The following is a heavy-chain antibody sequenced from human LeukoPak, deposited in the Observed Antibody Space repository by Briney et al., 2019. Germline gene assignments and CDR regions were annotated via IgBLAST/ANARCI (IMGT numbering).Heavy chain of an antibody. CDR2: IIPIFGTA. CDR1: GGTFSSYA. D-gene: IGHD4-17*01. CDR3: AREPSPDYVDTSVSVPY. J-gene: IGHJ4*02. Sequence: GASVKVSCKASGGTFSSYAISWVRQAPGQGLEWMGGIIPIFGTANYAQKFQGRVTITADESTSTAYMELSSLRYEDTAVYYCAREPSPDYVDTSVSVPYWGQGTLVTVSS. V-gene: IGHV1-69*13.